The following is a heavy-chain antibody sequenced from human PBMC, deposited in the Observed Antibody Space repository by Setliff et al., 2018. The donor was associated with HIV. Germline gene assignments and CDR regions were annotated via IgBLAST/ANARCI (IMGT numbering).Heavy chain of an antibody. CDR1: GVSISDTIGTSYY. V-gene: IGHV4-39*02. CDR2: IHYSRGT. J-gene: IGHJ4*02. Sequence: PSETLSLTCSVSGVSISDTIGTSYYWDWLRQPPGEGLEWIGNIHYSRGTYYNASLKSRVTISLDTSKNHFALKLTSVAAADTAVYYCARRYHDSSGFYNSWGQGVLVTVSS. CDR3: ARRYHDSSGFYNS. D-gene: IGHD3-22*01.